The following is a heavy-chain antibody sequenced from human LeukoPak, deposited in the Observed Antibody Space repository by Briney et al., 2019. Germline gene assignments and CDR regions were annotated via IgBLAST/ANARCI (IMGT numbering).Heavy chain of an antibody. J-gene: IGHJ6*03. CDR3: ARAQWPYYYMDV. Sequence: GASVKVSCKASGYTFTGYYMHWVRQAPGQGLEWMGRINPNSGGTNYAQKFQGRVTMTRDTSISTAYMELSRLRSDDTAVYYCARAQWPYYYMDVWGKGTTVTVSS. CDR2: INPNSGGT. V-gene: IGHV1-2*06. CDR1: GYTFTGYY. D-gene: IGHD2-8*01.